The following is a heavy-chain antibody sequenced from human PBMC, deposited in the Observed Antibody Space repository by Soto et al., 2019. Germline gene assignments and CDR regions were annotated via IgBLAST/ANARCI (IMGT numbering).Heavy chain of an antibody. D-gene: IGHD4-4*01. CDR1: GFTFSSYA. CDR3: AKDLGGGNPLQIDF. Sequence: EVQLLEPGGGLVQPGGSLRLSCAASGFTFSSYAMSWVRQAPGKGLEWVSAISGSGGSTYYADSVKGRFTISRDNTKNTLYLQRNRLRAEDTAVYYCAKDLGGGNPLQIDFWGQGTLVTVSS. V-gene: IGHV3-23*01. CDR2: ISGSGGST. J-gene: IGHJ4*02.